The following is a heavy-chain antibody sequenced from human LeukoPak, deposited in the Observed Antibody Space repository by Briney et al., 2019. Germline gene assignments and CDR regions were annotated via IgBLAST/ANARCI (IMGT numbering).Heavy chain of an antibody. Sequence: PGGSLRLSSAASGFTFSSYSMNWVRQAPGKGLEWVSSISSSSSYIYYADSVKGRFTISRDNAKNSLYLQMNSLRAEDTAVYYCARSYYGDYASWFDPWGQGTLVTVSS. CDR2: ISSSSSYI. V-gene: IGHV3-21*01. CDR3: ARSYYGDYASWFDP. CDR1: GFTFSSYS. D-gene: IGHD4-17*01. J-gene: IGHJ5*02.